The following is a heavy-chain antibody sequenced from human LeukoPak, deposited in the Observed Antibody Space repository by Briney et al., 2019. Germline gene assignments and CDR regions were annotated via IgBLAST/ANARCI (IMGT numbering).Heavy chain of an antibody. J-gene: IGHJ4*02. Sequence: PGGSLRLSCAASGFAFSTYAMHWVRQAPGKGLEWVAVISYDGSYKYYADSVKGRFTISRDNSKNTLYLQMNSLRAEDTAVYYCARDFKEMATMTWGQGTLVTISS. CDR2: ISYDGSYK. D-gene: IGHD5-24*01. V-gene: IGHV3-30-3*01. CDR1: GFAFSTYA. CDR3: ARDFKEMATMT.